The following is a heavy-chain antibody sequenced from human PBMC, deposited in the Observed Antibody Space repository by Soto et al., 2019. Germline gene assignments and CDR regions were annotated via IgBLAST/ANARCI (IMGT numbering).Heavy chain of an antibody. Sequence: GGSLRLSCAASGFTFSSYSMNWVRQAPGKGLEWVSSISSSSSYIYYVDSVKGRFTISRDNAKNSLYLQMNSLRAEDTAVYYCARDFGYCSSTSCYVWPLLWYYYYMDVWGKGTTVTVSS. CDR3: ARDFGYCSSTSCYVWPLLWYYYYMDV. V-gene: IGHV3-21*01. CDR2: ISSSSSYI. CDR1: GFTFSSYS. D-gene: IGHD2-2*01. J-gene: IGHJ6*03.